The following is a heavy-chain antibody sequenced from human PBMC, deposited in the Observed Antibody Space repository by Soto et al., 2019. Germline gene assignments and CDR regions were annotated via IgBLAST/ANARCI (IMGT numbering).Heavy chain of an antibody. CDR1: GGTFSSYT. Sequence: QVQLVQSGAEVKKPGSSVKVSCKASGGTFSSYTITWVRQAPGQGLEWMGRIVPILGIPNYAQKFQGRVTIAADKSTGTAYMTLGGLGSEDTAVDYFARMRGRCGMDVWGQGTTVTGSS. D-gene: IGHD1-1*01. J-gene: IGHJ6*02. V-gene: IGHV1-69*02. CDR3: ARMRGRCGMDV. CDR2: IVPILGIP.